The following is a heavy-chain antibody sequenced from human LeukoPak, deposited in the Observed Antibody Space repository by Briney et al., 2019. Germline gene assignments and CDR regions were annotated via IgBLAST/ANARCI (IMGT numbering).Heavy chain of an antibody. CDR2: ISSSSSYI. D-gene: IGHD3-22*01. V-gene: IGHV3-21*01. CDR1: GFTFSSYS. CDR3: ARGPAGYYDSSGYHSDFGY. Sequence: QSGGSLRLSCAASGFTFSSYSMNWVRQAPGKGLEWVSSISSSSSYIYYADSVKGRFTISRDNAKNSLYLQMNSLRAEDTAVYYCARGPAGYYDSSGYHSDFGYWGQGTLVTVSS. J-gene: IGHJ4*02.